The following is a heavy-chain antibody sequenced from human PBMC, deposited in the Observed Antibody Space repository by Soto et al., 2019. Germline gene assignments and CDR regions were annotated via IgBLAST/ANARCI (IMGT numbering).Heavy chain of an antibody. Sequence: PGGSLRLSLAASGISTSFYWMGWLRQDPGRGLEWVASIKKDGTEKYYMDSLKGRFTISRDDALNSLYLQMNSLRAEDTGVYYCVRDGHCLTTRCYGNWFDPWGQGTLVTVSS. CDR1: GISTSFYW. D-gene: IGHD2-2*01. CDR2: IKKDGTEK. V-gene: IGHV3-7*03. CDR3: VRDGHCLTTRCYGNWFDP. J-gene: IGHJ5*02.